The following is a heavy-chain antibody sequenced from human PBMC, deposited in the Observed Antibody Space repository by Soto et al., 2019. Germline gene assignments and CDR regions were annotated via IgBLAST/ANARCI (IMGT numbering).Heavy chain of an antibody. J-gene: IGHJ4*02. CDR3: ARDRGHHDFRGYSQAPFVY. CDR2: IHDSGST. Sequence: SETLSLTCTGSGAAVRSGGYYWSWLRQPPGKGLEWIGYIHDSGSTHYNPSLKSRITISVDTSKNQFSLKLNSVISADTAVYYCARDRGHHDFRGYSQAPFVYSGLAILVTVST. V-gene: IGHV4-61*08. CDR1: GAAVRSGGYY. D-gene: IGHD3-22*01.